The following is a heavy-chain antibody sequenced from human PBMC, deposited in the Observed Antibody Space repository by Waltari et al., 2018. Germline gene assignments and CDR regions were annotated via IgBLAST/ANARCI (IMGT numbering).Heavy chain of an antibody. V-gene: IGHV4-59*08. J-gene: IGHJ3*02. CDR2: IYYSGST. CDR3: ATFDFWRKSNAFDI. CDR1: GGSISSSY. D-gene: IGHD3-3*01. Sequence: QVQLQESGPGLVKPSETLSITCPVSGGSISSSYWSWIRQPPGKGLEWIGYIYYSGSTNYNPSLKSRVTISVDTSKNQFSLKLSSVTAADTAVYYCATFDFWRKSNAFDIWGQGTMVTVSS.